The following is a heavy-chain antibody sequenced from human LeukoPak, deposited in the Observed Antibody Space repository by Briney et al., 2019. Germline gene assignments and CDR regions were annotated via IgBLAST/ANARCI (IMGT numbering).Heavy chain of an antibody. CDR3: ARVPAAISATYYYYYMDV. D-gene: IGHD2-2*02. Sequence: PGGSLRLSCAASGFIFSSYSMNWVRQAPGKGLEWVSSISSSSSYIYYADSVKGRFTISRDNAKNSLYLQMNSLRAEDTAVYYCARVPAAISATYYYYYMDVWGKGTTVTVSS. V-gene: IGHV3-21*01. CDR1: GFIFSSYS. J-gene: IGHJ6*03. CDR2: ISSSSSYI.